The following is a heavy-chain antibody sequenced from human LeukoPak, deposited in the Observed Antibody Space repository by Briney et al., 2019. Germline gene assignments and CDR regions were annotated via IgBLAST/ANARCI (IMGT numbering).Heavy chain of an antibody. CDR2: IYYSGST. CDR1: GGSISSYY. D-gene: IGHD3-22*01. Sequence: RPSETLSLTCTVSGGSISSYYWSWIRQPPGKGLEWIGYIYYSGSTNYNPSLKSRVTISVDTSKNQFSLRLSSVTAADTAVYYCARESDYYDSSGYYGYWGQGTLVTVSS. J-gene: IGHJ4*02. V-gene: IGHV4-59*01. CDR3: ARESDYYDSSGYYGY.